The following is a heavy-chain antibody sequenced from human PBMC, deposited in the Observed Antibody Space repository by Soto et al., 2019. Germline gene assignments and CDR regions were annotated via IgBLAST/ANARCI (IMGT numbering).Heavy chain of an antibody. CDR2: ISGSGGST. D-gene: IGHD6-6*01. CDR1: GFTFSSYA. Sequence: PGGSLRLSCAASGFTFSSYAMSWVRQAPGKGLEWVSAISGSGGSTYYADSVKGRFTISRDNSKNTLYLQMNSLRAEDTAVYYCAKDKGLWYSSSSHPSWFDPWGQGTLVTVSS. CDR3: AKDKGLWYSSSSHPSWFDP. V-gene: IGHV3-23*01. J-gene: IGHJ5*02.